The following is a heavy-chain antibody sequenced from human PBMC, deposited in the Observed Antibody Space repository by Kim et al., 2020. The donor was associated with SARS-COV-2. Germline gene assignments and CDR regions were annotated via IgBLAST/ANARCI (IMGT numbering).Heavy chain of an antibody. Sequence: SQTLSLTCAISGDSVSSNSAAWNWIRQSPSRGLEWLGRTYYRSKWYNDYAVSVKSRITINPDTSKNQFSLQLNSVTPEDTAVYYCARDLIELAAAGTDNWFDPWGQGTLVTVSS. CDR1: GDSVSSNSAA. V-gene: IGHV6-1*01. CDR2: TYYRSKWYN. D-gene: IGHD6-13*01. CDR3: ARDLIELAAAGTDNWFDP. J-gene: IGHJ5*02.